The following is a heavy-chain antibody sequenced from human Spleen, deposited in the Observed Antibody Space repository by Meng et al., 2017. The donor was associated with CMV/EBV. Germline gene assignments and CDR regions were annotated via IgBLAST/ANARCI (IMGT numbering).Heavy chain of an antibody. J-gene: IGHJ4*02. Sequence: SVKVSCKASGGTFSNYTFSWVRQAPGQGLEWMGMIIPILGIANYAQKFQGRVTMTRDTSISTAYMELSRLRSDDTAVYYCARAGGYCSSTSCYLSRYWGQGTLVTVSS. CDR3: ARAGGYCSSTSCYLSRY. CDR2: IIPILGIA. D-gene: IGHD2-2*01. V-gene: IGHV1-69*02. CDR1: GGTFSNYT.